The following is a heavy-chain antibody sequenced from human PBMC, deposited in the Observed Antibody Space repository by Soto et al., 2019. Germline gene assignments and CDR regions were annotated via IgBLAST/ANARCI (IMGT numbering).Heavy chain of an antibody. D-gene: IGHD6-13*01. V-gene: IGHV4-34*01. CDR3: AGVFSSSWYYFDY. CDR2: INHSGST. CDR1: GGSFRGYY. Sequence: SETLSLTCAAYGGSFRGYYWSWIRQPPGKGLEWIGEINHSGSTNYNPSLKSRVTISVDTSKSQFSLKLSSVTAADTAVYYCAGVFSSSWYYFDYWGQGTLVTVSS. J-gene: IGHJ4*02.